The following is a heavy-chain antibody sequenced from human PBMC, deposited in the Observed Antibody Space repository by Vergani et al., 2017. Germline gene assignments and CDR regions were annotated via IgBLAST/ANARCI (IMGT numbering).Heavy chain of an antibody. D-gene: IGHD3-22*01. CDR1: GFTFSSYA. CDR3: ADDTYMYYDSSGSYFEYDAFDI. Sequence: EVQLLESGGGLVQPGGSLRLSCAASGFTFSSYAMSWVRQAPGKGLEWVSVISGSGGSTYYADSVKGRFPISRDNSKNTLYLQMKSLRAEDTAVYYCADDTYMYYDSSGSYFEYDAFDIWGQGTMVTVSS. J-gene: IGHJ3*02. V-gene: IGHV3-23*01. CDR2: ISGSGGST.